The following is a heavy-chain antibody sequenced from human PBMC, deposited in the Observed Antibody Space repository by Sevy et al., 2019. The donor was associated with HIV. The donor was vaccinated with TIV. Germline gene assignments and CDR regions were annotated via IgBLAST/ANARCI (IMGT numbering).Heavy chain of an antibody. CDR2: IYYSGST. CDR3: ARSDSSGYYYDY. CDR1: GVSISSGGHY. J-gene: IGHJ4*02. V-gene: IGHV4-31*01. Sequence: SETLSLTCTVSGVSISSGGHYWSWIRQHPGKGLEWIGYIYYSGSTYYNPSLKSQVTMSVETSKNQFSLNMSSVTAADTAVYHCARSDSSGYYYDYWGQGTLVTVSS. D-gene: IGHD3-22*01.